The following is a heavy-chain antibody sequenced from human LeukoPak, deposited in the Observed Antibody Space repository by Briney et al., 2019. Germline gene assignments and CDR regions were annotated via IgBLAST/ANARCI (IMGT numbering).Heavy chain of an antibody. D-gene: IGHD2-15*01. V-gene: IGHV1-8*01. CDR2: INPNSGNT. Sequence: ASVKVSCKASGYTFTSYDINWVRQATGQGLEWMGWINPNSGNTGYAQKFQGRVTITRNTSISTAYMELSSLRSEDTAVYYCARFLGYCSGGSCYSKSYYYYYGMDVWGQGTTVTVSS. J-gene: IGHJ6*02. CDR3: ARFLGYCSGGSCYSKSYYYYYGMDV. CDR1: GYTFTSYD.